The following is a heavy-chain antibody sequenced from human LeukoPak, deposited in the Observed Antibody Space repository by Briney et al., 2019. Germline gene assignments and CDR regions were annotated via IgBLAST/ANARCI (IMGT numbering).Heavy chain of an antibody. CDR2: IYYSGNT. CDR1: GGSISSYY. CDR3: ARYYDSDHFDY. Sequence: SETLSLTCTVSGGSISSYYWSWIRQPPGKGLEWIGYIYYSGNTNYNPSLKSRVTISVDTSNNQFSLKLSSVTAADTAVYYCARYYDSDHFDYWGQGTLVTVSS. V-gene: IGHV4-59*01. J-gene: IGHJ4*02. D-gene: IGHD3-22*01.